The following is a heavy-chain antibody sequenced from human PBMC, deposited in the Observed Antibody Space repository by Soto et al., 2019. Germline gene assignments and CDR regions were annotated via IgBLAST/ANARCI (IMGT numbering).Heavy chain of an antibody. D-gene: IGHD3-22*01. J-gene: IGHJ5*02. CDR2: MNPNSGNT. CDR3: ARGDMGGYYYVDWFDP. V-gene: IGHV1-8*01. CDR1: GYTFTSYD. Sequence: QVQLVQSGAEVKKPGASVKVSCKASGYTFTSYDINWVRQATGKGLEWMGWMNPNSGNTGYAQKFQGRVTMTRNTSISTAYMELSSLRSEDTAVYYCARGDMGGYYYVDWFDPWGQGTLVTVSS.